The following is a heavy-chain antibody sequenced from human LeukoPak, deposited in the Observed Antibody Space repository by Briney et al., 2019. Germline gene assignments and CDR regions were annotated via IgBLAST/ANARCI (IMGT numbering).Heavy chain of an antibody. CDR3: ARDSYDFWSGYYTYYYYYYGMDV. D-gene: IGHD3-3*01. J-gene: IGHJ6*02. CDR2: IDRSGGST. Sequence: GGSLRLSCAASGFTFSSYAMSWVRQAPGKGLEWVSHIDRSGGSTYYADSVQGRFTTSRDNSMNTLYLQMNSLRAEDTAVYYCARDSYDFWSGYYTYYYYYYGMDVWGQGTTVTVSS. V-gene: IGHV3-23*01. CDR1: GFTFSSYA.